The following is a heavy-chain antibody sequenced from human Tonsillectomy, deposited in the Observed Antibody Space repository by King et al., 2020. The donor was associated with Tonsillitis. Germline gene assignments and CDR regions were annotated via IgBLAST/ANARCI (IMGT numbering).Heavy chain of an antibody. J-gene: IGHJ4*02. Sequence: VQLVESGGGLVQPGRSLRLSCGASGFTFDDYAMHWVRQAPGKGLEWVSGISWNSGSIDYADSVKGRFTISRDNAKNSLYLQMNSLRAEDTALYYCAKGEAGFLEWLPDYWGQGTLVTVSS. V-gene: IGHV3-9*01. CDR3: AKGEAGFLEWLPDY. CDR2: ISWNSGSI. CDR1: GFTFDDYA. D-gene: IGHD3-3*01.